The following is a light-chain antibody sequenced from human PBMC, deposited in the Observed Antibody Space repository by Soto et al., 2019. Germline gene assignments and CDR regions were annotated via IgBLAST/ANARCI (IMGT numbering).Light chain of an antibody. Sequence: DIPMTQSPSTLSASVGDRVTITCRASQSISSWLAWYQQKPGKAPKLLIYKASSLESGVPSRFSGSGSGTEFTLTISSLQPDDFATYDCQQYNSYSQYTFGQGTKLEIK. CDR3: QQYNSYSQYT. CDR2: KAS. J-gene: IGKJ2*01. V-gene: IGKV1-5*03. CDR1: QSISSW.